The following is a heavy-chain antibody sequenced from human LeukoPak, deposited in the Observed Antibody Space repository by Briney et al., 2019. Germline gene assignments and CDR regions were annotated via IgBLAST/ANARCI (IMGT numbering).Heavy chain of an antibody. Sequence: GGSLRLSCVASGFTFSNYAMSWVRQAPGKGLEWVSTISGSGGNTYYADSVKGRFTISRDNSKNTLYLQMNSLRAEDTAVYYCAKALLPRDYSNSNQAFDIWGQGTMVTVSS. CDR2: ISGSGGNT. V-gene: IGHV3-23*01. CDR1: GFTFSNYA. CDR3: AKALLPRDYSNSNQAFDI. D-gene: IGHD4-11*01. J-gene: IGHJ3*02.